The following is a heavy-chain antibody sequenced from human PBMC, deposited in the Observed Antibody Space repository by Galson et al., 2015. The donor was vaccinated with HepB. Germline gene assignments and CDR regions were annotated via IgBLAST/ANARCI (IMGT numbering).Heavy chain of an antibody. CDR2: IIPIFGTA. D-gene: IGHD4-17*01. CDR3: AGGGGTVSPDEAFDY. CDR1: GGTFSRYA. Sequence: SCAASGGTFSRYAISWVRQAPGQGLEWMGGIIPIFGTANYAQKFQGRVTITADESTSTAYMELSSLRSEDTAVYYCAGGGGTVSPDEAFDYWGQGTLVTVSS. V-gene: IGHV1-69*01. J-gene: IGHJ4*02.